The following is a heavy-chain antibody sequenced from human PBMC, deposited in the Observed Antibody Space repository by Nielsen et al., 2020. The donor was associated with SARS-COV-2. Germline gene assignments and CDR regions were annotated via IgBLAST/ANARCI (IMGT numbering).Heavy chain of an antibody. D-gene: IGHD3-3*01. J-gene: IGHJ4*02. CDR2: ISGYNGNT. CDR3: ARDVSITIFEMVRSHFDY. Sequence: ASVKVSCKASGYTFTSYGISWVRQDPGQGLEWMGWISGYNGNTKFPHKLQGRVTLTTDTSTNTAYMELRSLRSDDTAVYYCARDVSITIFEMVRSHFDYWGQGTLVTVSS. CDR1: GYTFTSYG. V-gene: IGHV1-18*01.